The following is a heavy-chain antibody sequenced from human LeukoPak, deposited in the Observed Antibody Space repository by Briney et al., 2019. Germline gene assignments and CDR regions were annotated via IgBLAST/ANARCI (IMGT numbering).Heavy chain of an antibody. CDR1: GFTFSSYA. CDR3: ARVNTMVRGASYFDY. V-gene: IGHV3-30*04. D-gene: IGHD3-10*01. CDR2: ISYDGSNK. Sequence: PGGSLRLSCAASGFTFSSYAMHWVRQAPGKGLEWVAVISYDGSNKYYADSVKGRFTISRDNSKNTLYLQMSSLRAEDTAVYYCARVNTMVRGASYFDYWGQGTLVTVSS. J-gene: IGHJ4*02.